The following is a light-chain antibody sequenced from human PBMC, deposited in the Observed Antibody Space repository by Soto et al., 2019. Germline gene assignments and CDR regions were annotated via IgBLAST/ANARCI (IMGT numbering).Light chain of an antibody. CDR2: GAS. CDR3: QQYGGSPIT. CDR1: QSVSSD. J-gene: IGKJ5*01. Sequence: EIVMTQSPVTLSVSPGERATLSCRASQSVSSDLAWYHQKPGQAPRLLIYGASTRATGIPARFSGSGSGTDFTLTITRLEPEDFALYYCQQYGGSPITFGLGTRLEIK. V-gene: IGKV3-15*01.